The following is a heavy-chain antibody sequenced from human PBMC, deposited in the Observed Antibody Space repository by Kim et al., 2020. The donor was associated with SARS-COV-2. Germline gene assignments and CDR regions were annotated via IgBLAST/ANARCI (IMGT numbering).Heavy chain of an antibody. CDR2: ISSSSSYI. V-gene: IGHV3-21*01. CDR1: GFTFSSYS. J-gene: IGHJ4*02. CDR3: ARINDQLWFGELFPSDY. Sequence: GGSLRPSCAASGFTFSSYSMNWVRQAPGKGLEWVSSISSSSSYIYYADSVKGRFTISRDNAKNSLYLQMNSLRAEDTAVYYCARINDQLWFGELFPSDYWGQGTLVTVSS. D-gene: IGHD3-10*01.